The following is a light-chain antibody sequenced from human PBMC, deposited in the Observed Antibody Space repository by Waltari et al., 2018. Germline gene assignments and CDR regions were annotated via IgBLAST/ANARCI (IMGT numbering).Light chain of an antibody. J-gene: IGKJ1*01. V-gene: IGKV3-20*01. CDR2: NAS. CDR1: QTFGSPF. CDR3: QYHDGPWT. Sequence: EIVLAQSPGTLSLSPEERATLSCRASQTFGSPFLAGFQQKPGQSPRLLIFNASARATGVPDRFSGRASGTDFTLTITRLEPEDFAVYFCQYHDGPWTFGRGTKV.